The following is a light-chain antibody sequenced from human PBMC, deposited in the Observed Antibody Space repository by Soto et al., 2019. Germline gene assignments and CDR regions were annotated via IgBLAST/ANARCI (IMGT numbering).Light chain of an antibody. CDR3: QQDNSVPRT. J-gene: IGKJ1*01. V-gene: IGKV1-12*01. CDR2: AKS. CDR1: QRISSC. Sequence: IQMTQSPSSVSASVGDRVTLTCRASQRISSCVAWYHQRPGKAPKLLIYAKSTLETGVPSKFSGSGSGTDFTLTISSLQPEDVGTYFCQQDNSVPRTFGQGTKVEVK.